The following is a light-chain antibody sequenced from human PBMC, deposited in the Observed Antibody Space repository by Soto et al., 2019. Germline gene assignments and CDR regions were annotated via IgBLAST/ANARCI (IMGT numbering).Light chain of an antibody. Sequence: EIVLTQSPGTLSLSPGERATLSCRASQSCPNSYLAWYQQKPGQAPRLLIYGASSRATGIPVRFSGSGSGTDFTLTISRLEPEDFAVYYCQRYGTSTTFGQGTKVDI. CDR3: QRYGTSTT. CDR1: QSCPNSY. V-gene: IGKV3-20*01. J-gene: IGKJ1*01. CDR2: GAS.